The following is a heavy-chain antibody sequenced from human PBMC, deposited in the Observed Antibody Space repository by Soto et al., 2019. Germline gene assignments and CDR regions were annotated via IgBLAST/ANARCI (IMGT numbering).Heavy chain of an antibody. D-gene: IGHD1-26*01. CDR2: VFYTGNT. CDR1: GGSVSSFH. CDR3: ARSYSGTFYGYDI. V-gene: IGHV4-59*02. Sequence: PSEALSRTCTVSGGSVSSFHWIWIRQSPGKGLEWIGYVFYTGNTKYNPALKRRVTISVDTSKKQFSLKLSSVSAADTGLYYCARSYSGTFYGYDIWGQGILVTVSS. J-gene: IGHJ4*02.